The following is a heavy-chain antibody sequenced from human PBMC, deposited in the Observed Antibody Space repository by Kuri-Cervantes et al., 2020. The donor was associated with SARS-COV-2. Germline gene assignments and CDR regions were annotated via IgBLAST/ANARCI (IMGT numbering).Heavy chain of an antibody. D-gene: IGHD3-9*01. Sequence: SETLSLTCAFYGEAFSGYYWTWIRQSPGKGLEWIGEVNHRGDTNYNPSLKSRVTMSVDTSKNQFSLKLSSVTAADTAVYYCARIGYFDWLFHSDHDHYYFDYWGQGTLVTVSS. CDR2: VNHRGDT. CDR3: ARIGYFDWLFHSDHDHYYFDY. J-gene: IGHJ4*02. V-gene: IGHV4-34*01. CDR1: GEAFSGYY.